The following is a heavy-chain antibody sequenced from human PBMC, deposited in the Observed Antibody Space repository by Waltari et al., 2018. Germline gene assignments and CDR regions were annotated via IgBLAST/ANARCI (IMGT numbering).Heavy chain of an antibody. D-gene: IGHD3-16*01. CDR2: ISWGSGDI. J-gene: IGHJ6*02. V-gene: IGHV3-9*01. Sequence: VQLVESGGGLVQPGSSLRLSCLASAFPFYTYAIIWVRQAPGKGLEWVSGISWGSGDIGYADSVKGRFTISRDNAKNSLYLQMNSLTIEDTALYVCAKDMGGGFYYDYGMDVWGQGTTVTVSS. CDR3: AKDMGGGFYYDYGMDV. CDR1: AFPFYTYA.